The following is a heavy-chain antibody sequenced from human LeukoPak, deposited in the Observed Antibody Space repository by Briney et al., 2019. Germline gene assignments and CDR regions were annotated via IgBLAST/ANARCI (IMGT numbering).Heavy chain of an antibody. V-gene: IGHV3-23*01. CDR2: ISGGGGSA. D-gene: IGHD6-6*01. Sequence: PGGSLRLSCAASGFTFSGSAMDWVRQAPGKGLEWVSAISGGGGSAYYADSVKGRFTISRDYSKNTLYLEMNSLRAEDTAIYYCAKDRSSSRGKDFDYWGQGTLVTVSS. CDR3: AKDRSSSRGKDFDY. J-gene: IGHJ4*02. CDR1: GFTFSGSA.